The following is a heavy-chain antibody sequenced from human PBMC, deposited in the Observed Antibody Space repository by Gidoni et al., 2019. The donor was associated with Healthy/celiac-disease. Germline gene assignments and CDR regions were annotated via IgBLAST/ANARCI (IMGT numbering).Heavy chain of an antibody. D-gene: IGHD2-15*01. V-gene: IGHV3-11*01. CDR3: ATSNCSGGSCYYYYGMDV. CDR2: ISSSGSTI. J-gene: IGHJ6*02. CDR1: GFTFSEYY. Sequence: QVQLVESGGGLVKPGGSLRLSCAASGFTFSEYYMSWIRQAPGKGLELVSYISSSGSTIYYADSVKGRFTISRDNAKNSLYLQMNSLRAEDTAVYYCATSNCSGGSCYYYYGMDVWGQGTTVTVSS.